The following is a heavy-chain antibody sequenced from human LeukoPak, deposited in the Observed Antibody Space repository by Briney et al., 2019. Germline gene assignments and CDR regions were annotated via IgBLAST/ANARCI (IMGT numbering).Heavy chain of an antibody. CDR3: AGDGERRTPAAAGNGEVDY. CDR2: INPNGGAT. J-gene: IGHJ4*02. CDR1: GYIFTGYY. D-gene: IGHD6-13*01. V-gene: IGHV1-2*02. Sequence: ASVKVSCKTFGYIFTGYYVHWVRQAPGQGLEWMGWINPNGGATTYGQKFQGRVTMTRDTSINTAYMELSRLTSDDTAVYYCAGDGERRTPAAAGNGEVDYWGQGTLVTVSS.